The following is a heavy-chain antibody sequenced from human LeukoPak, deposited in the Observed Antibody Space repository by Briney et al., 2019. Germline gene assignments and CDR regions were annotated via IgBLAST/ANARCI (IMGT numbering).Heavy chain of an antibody. D-gene: IGHD2-2*01. CDR3: ARDQRYCSSTSCLYMDV. J-gene: IGHJ6*03. Sequence: GALRLSCAASGFTFSSYSMNWVRQVPGKGLEWVSYISSSSSTIYYADSVKGRFTITRDNAKNSLYLQMNSLRAEDTAVYYCARDQRYCSSTSCLYMDVWGKGTTVTVSS. CDR1: GFTFSSYS. CDR2: ISSSSSTI. V-gene: IGHV3-48*04.